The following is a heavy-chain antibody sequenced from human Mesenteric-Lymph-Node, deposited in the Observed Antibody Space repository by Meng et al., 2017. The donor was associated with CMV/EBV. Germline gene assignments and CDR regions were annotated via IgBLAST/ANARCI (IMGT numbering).Heavy chain of an antibody. V-gene: IGHV1-8*01. CDR2: MHPKNGNT. J-gene: IGHJ6*02. Sequence: ASVNVSCQTSGYTFTNYDIIWVRQATGQGLEWMGWMHPKNGNTGYAQKFQGRVTMTRSTSITTAYMELSSLRSEDTDVYYCARRGLWCSSSSCYMLYAMDVWGQGTTVTVSS. CDR3: ARRGLWCSSSSCYMLYAMDV. D-gene: IGHD2-2*02. CDR1: GYTFTNYD.